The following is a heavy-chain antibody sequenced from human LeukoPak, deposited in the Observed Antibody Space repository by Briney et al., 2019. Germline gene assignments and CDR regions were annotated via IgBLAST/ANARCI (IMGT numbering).Heavy chain of an antibody. V-gene: IGHV3-49*04. CDR2: IRSKAYGGTT. Sequence: GRSLRLSCTASGFTFGDCAMSWVRQAPGKGLEWVGFIRSKAYGGTTEYAASVKGRFTISRDDSKSIAYLQMNSLKTEDTAVYYCTRVYYGSGRFYYYMDVWGKGTTVTVSS. CDR3: TRVYYGSGRFYYYMDV. D-gene: IGHD3-10*01. J-gene: IGHJ6*03. CDR1: GFTFGDCA.